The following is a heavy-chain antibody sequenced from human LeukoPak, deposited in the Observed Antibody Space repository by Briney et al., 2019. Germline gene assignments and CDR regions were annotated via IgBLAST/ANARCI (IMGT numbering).Heavy chain of an antibody. CDR1: GYSISSGYY. V-gene: IGHV4-38-2*02. D-gene: IGHD3-22*01. CDR2: IYHSGST. Sequence: KPSETLSLTCTVSGYSISSGYYWGWIRQPPGKGLEWIGSIYHSGSTYYNPSLKSRVTISVDTSKNQFSLKLSSVTAADTAVYYCARDFTSHVSGSPPFDPWGQGTLVTVSS. CDR3: ARDFTSHVSGSPPFDP. J-gene: IGHJ5*02.